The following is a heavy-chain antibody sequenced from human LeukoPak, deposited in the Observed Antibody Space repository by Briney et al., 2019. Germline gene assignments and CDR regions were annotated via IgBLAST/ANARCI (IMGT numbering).Heavy chain of an antibody. D-gene: IGHD4-17*01. Sequence: GGSLRLSCAASGFTFSSYEMNWVRQAPGKGLEWVSYISSSGSTIYYADSVKGRFTISRDNAKNSLYLQMNSLRAEDTAVYYCARDRSTPTGWYGDYGFDYWGQGTLVTVSS. CDR1: GFTFSSYE. V-gene: IGHV3-48*03. CDR2: ISSSGSTI. CDR3: ARDRSTPTGWYGDYGFDY. J-gene: IGHJ4*02.